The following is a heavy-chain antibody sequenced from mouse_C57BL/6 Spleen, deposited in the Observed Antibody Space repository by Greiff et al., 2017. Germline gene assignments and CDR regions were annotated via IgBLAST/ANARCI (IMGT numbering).Heavy chain of an antibody. J-gene: IGHJ4*01. CDR3: ARHLAYAMDY. V-gene: IGHV5-12*01. CDR1: GFTFSDYY. CDR2: ISNGGGRT. Sequence: EVKLMESGGGLVQPGGSLKLSCAASGFTFSDYYMYWVRQTPEKRLEWVAYISNGGGRTYYPDTVKGRFTISRENAKNTLYLQMSRLKSEDTAMYYCARHLAYAMDYWGQGTSVTVSS.